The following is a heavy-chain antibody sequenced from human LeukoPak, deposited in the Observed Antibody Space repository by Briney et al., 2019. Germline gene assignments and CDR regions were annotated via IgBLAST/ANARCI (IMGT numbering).Heavy chain of an antibody. V-gene: IGHV3-30*02. CDR1: TFTFSSYG. CDR2: IRYDGSDK. J-gene: IGHJ4*02. D-gene: IGHD3-3*01. CDR3: ARDRTIFGVVITP. Sequence: GGSLRLSCAASTFTFSSYGMHWVRQAPGKGLEWVAFIRYDGSDKYYADSVKGRFTISRDNSKNTLYLQVSSLRAEDTAIYYCARDRTIFGVVITPWGQGTLVTVSS.